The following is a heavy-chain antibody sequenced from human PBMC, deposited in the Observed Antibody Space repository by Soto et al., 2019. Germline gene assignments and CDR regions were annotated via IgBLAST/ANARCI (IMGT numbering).Heavy chain of an antibody. CDR3: ARESGGATATLDYYYFYMDV. CDR2: INPNSGVT. V-gene: IGHV1-2*04. D-gene: IGHD5-12*01. Sequence: QVQLVQSGAEVKEPGASVTVSCRASGDRFTDYYMHWVRQAPGQGLEWMGRINPNSGVTKYAQKFRGWVTMTRDTSIRTVYMQLSRLGFDDTAIYYCARESGGATATLDYYYFYMDVWGTGTTVTVSS. J-gene: IGHJ6*03. CDR1: GDRFTDYY.